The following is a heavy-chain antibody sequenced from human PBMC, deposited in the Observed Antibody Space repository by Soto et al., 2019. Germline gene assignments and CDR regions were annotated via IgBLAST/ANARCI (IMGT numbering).Heavy chain of an antibody. CDR1: GFTLSSYG. CDR3: ARDRGSDDPIDY. J-gene: IGHJ4*02. Sequence: QVQLVESGGGVVQPGRSLRLSCGASGFTLSSYGMHWVRQAPGKGLEWVAVIWHDGRKKYYADSVKGRFTISRDNSKNTLDLQMNNLRAEDTAVYYCARDRGSDDPIDYWGQGTLVTVSS. V-gene: IGHV3-33*01. CDR2: IWHDGRKK. D-gene: IGHD2-21*01.